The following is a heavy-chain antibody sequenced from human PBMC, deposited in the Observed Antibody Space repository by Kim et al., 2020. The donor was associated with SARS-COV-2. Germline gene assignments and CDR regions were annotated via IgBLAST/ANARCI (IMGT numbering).Heavy chain of an antibody. CDR2: ISAYNGNT. D-gene: IGHD3-3*01. CDR3: AREGGITIFGVVILPGGYFDY. Sequence: ASVKVSCKASGYTFTSYGISWVRQAPGQGLEWMGWISAYNGNTNYAQKLQGRVTMTTDTSTSTAYMELRSLRSDDTAVYYCAREGGITIFGVVILPGGYFDYWGQGTLVTVSS. J-gene: IGHJ4*02. V-gene: IGHV1-18*01. CDR1: GYTFTSYG.